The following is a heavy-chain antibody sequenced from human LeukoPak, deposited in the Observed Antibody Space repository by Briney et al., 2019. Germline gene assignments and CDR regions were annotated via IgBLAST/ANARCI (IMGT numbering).Heavy chain of an antibody. D-gene: IGHD4-17*01. J-gene: IGHJ4*02. V-gene: IGHV3-23*01. Sequence: SGGSLRLSCAASGFTFSSYAMSWVRQAPGKGLEWVSATSGSGGSTYYADSVKGRFTISRDNSKNTLYLQMNSLRAEDTAVYYCAKEETMSTVTTYCDYWGQGTLVTVSS. CDR1: GFTFSSYA. CDR2: TSGSGGST. CDR3: AKEETMSTVTTYCDY.